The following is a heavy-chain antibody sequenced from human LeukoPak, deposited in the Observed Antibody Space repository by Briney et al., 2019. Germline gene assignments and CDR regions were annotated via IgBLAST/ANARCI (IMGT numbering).Heavy chain of an antibody. D-gene: IGHD3-3*01. CDR1: GGTFSSYA. CDR2: IIPIFGTA. Sequence: SVKVSCKASGGTFSSYAISWVRQAPGQGLEWMGRIIPIFGTANYAQKFQGRVTITTDESTSTAYMELSSLRSEDTAVYYCARNDDFWSGTVVGWGQGTLVTVSS. J-gene: IGHJ4*02. CDR3: ARNDDFWSGTVVG. V-gene: IGHV1-69*05.